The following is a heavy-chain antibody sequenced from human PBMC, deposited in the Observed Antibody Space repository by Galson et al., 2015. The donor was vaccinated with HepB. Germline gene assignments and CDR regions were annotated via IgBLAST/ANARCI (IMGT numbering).Heavy chain of an antibody. Sequence: QSGAEVKKPGESLRISCKGSGYSFTSYWISWVRQMPGKGLEWMGRIDPSDSYTNYSPSFQGHVTISADKSISTAYLQWSSLKASDTAMYYCARHFHDSSGYYYNYFDYWGQGTLVTVSS. CDR1: GYSFTSYW. J-gene: IGHJ4*02. CDR2: IDPSDSYT. D-gene: IGHD3-22*01. CDR3: ARHFHDSSGYYYNYFDY. V-gene: IGHV5-10-1*01.